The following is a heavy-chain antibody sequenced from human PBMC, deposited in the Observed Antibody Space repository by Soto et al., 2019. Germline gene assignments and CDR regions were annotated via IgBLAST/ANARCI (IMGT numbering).Heavy chain of an antibody. CDR1: GGSISSYY. J-gene: IGHJ4*02. Sequence: ILSPTCTVSGGSISSYYCSWIRQPPVNGLEWIGYIYYSGRTNYNPSLKSRVTISVDTSKNQFSLKLSSVTAADTAVYYCARDLSGPGDYWGQGTLVT. CDR2: IYYSGRT. CDR3: ARDLSGPGDY. V-gene: IGHV4-59*01. D-gene: IGHD5-12*01.